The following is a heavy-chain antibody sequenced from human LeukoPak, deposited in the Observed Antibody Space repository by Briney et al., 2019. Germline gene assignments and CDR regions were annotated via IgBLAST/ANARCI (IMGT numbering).Heavy chain of an antibody. Sequence: GESLKISGKGSGYSFTSYWIGWVRQMPGKGLEWMEIIYPGDSDTRYSPSFQGQVTISADKSISTAYLQWSSLKASDTAMYYCARRAYYYDSSGYYYPFDYWGQGTLVTVSS. D-gene: IGHD3-22*01. CDR3: ARRAYYYDSSGYYYPFDY. J-gene: IGHJ4*02. V-gene: IGHV5-51*01. CDR1: GYSFTSYW. CDR2: IYPGDSDT.